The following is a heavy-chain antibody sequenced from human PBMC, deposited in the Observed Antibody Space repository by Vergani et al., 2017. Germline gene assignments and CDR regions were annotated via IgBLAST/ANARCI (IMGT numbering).Heavy chain of an antibody. V-gene: IGHV4-59*12. D-gene: IGHD3-9*01. J-gene: IGHJ6*02. CDR1: GGSISSYY. Sequence: QVQLQESGPGLVKPSETLSLTCTVSGGSISSYYWSWIRQPPGKGLEWIGYIYYSGSTNYNPSLKSRVTISVDTSKNQFSLKLSSVTAADTAVYYCARGYDILTGYYTDYYYYYGMDVWGQGTTVTVSS. CDR2: IYYSGST. CDR3: ARGYDILTGYYTDYYYYYGMDV.